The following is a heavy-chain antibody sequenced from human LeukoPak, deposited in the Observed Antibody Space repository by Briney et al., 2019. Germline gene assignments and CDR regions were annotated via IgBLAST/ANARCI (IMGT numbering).Heavy chain of an antibody. D-gene: IGHD1-26*01. CDR1: GFTFSDYY. V-gene: IGHV3-11*01. CDR3: ARASRATVGTINY. Sequence: PGGSLRLSCAASGFTFSDYYMSWIRQAPGKGLEWVSYISSSGSTIYYADSVKGRFTISRDNAKNPLYLQMNSLRAEDTAVYYCARASRATVGTINYWGQGILVTVSS. CDR2: ISSSGSTI. J-gene: IGHJ4*01.